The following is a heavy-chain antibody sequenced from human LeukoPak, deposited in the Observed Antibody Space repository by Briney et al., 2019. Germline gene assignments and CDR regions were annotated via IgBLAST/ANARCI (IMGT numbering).Heavy chain of an antibody. CDR2: ISGSGGST. CDR1: GFTFSSYA. D-gene: IGHD2-15*01. Sequence: PGGSLRLSCAASGFTFSSYAMSWVRQAPGKGLEWVSAISGSGGSTYYADSVKGRFTISRDNSKNTLYLQMNSLRAEDTAVYYCARDLGVVAAVGDYYYMDVWGKGTTVTVSS. J-gene: IGHJ6*03. V-gene: IGHV3-23*01. CDR3: ARDLGVVAAVGDYYYMDV.